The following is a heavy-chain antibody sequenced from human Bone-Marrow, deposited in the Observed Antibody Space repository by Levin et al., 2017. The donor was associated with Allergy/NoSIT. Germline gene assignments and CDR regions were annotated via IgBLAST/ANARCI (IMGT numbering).Heavy chain of an antibody. D-gene: IGHD3-22*01. CDR1: GFTFSSYS. V-gene: IGHV3-21*06. CDR3: ARVRGDSISDFYYYYYMDG. CDR2: ISSSSS. Sequence: GGSLRLSCAASGFTFSSYSMNWVRQAPGKGLEWVSSISSSSSYYVESVKGRFTISRDNAKNSLYLQMNSLRAEDTAVYHCARVRGDSISDFYYYYYMDGWGKGTTVTVSS. J-gene: IGHJ6*03.